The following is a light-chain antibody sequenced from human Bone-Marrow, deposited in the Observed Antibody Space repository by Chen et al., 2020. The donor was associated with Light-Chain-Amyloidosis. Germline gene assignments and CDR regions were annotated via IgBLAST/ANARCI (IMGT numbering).Light chain of an antibody. CDR2: EVS. CDR1: TSDVGDYKY. CDR3: SSYAGSNNFV. Sequence: QSAPPSPPSASGSPGQSVPIPSAGTTSDVGDYKYVSWYQQHPGKAPNLMIYEVSKRPSGVPDRFSGSKSGNTASLTVSGLQAEDEADYYCSSYAGSNNFVFGTGTKVTVL. J-gene: IGLJ1*01. V-gene: IGLV2-8*01.